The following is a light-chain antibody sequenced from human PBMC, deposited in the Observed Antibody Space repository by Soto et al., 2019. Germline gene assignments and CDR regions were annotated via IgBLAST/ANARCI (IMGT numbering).Light chain of an antibody. V-gene: IGLV2-14*01. CDR3: RSYTSGSPRV. CDR1: SSDVGGYNY. CDR2: EVS. J-gene: IGLJ1*01. Sequence: QSALTQPASVSGSPGQSITISCTGTSSDVGGYNYVSWYQQHPGKAPKLMIYEVSNRPSGVSNRFSGSTPGNTAPLTISGLQAEDEAAYYCRSYTSGSPRVFGTGTQVAVL.